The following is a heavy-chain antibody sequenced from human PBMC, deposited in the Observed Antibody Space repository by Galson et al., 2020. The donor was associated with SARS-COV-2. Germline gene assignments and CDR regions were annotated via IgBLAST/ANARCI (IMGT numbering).Heavy chain of an antibody. D-gene: IGHD3-3*01. J-gene: IGHJ5*02. CDR2: IIPNSGGT. V-gene: IGHV1-2*02. CDR1: GYTFTKYY. Sequence: ASMKVSCEASGYTFTKYYIHWVRQAPGQALEWKGWIIPNSGGTNFAQKFQGRVTLTRDTSTVTAFMELSRLRFDDTAIYYCARDLWMRDWFDHWGQGTLVTVSS. CDR3: ARDLWMRDWFDH.